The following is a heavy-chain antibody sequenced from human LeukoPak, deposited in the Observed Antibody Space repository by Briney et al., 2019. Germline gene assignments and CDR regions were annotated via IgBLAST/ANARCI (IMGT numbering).Heavy chain of an antibody. D-gene: IGHD3-22*01. CDR1: SFTFSSYW. CDR3: ARNYYDSSGSPFDI. Sequence: AGGSLRLSCAASSFTFSSYWMSWVRQAPGKGLEWVANIKQDGSEKYYVDSVKGRFTISRDNAKNSLYLQMNSLRAEDTAVYYCARNYYDSSGSPFDIWGQGTMVTVSS. J-gene: IGHJ3*02. CDR2: IKQDGSEK. V-gene: IGHV3-7*01.